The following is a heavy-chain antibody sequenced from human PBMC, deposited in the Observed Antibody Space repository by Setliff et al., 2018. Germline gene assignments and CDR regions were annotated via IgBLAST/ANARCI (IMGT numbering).Heavy chain of an antibody. CDR1: GYSFSTCW. V-gene: IGHV5-51*01. Sequence: GESLKISCKGSGYSFSTCWIGWVRQMPGKGLEWMGIIYPGDSITRYSPSFQGQVTISADKSITTAYLQWSSLKASDTAMYYCGRLDAAHSPVDSWGQGTLVTVSS. CDR3: GRLDAAHSPVDS. D-gene: IGHD6-6*01. CDR2: IYPGDSIT. J-gene: IGHJ4*02.